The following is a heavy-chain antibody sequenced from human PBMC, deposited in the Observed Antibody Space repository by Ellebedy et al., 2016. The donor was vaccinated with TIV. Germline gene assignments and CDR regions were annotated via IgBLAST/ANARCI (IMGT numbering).Heavy chain of an antibody. CDR1: GGSFSGYY. CDR2: INHSGST. Sequence: GSLRLSXAVYGGSFSGYYWSWIRQPPGKGLEWIGEINHSGSTNYNPSLKSRVTISVDTSKNQFSLKLSSVTAADTAVYYCARNLDWFDPWGQGTLVTVSS. J-gene: IGHJ5*02. CDR3: ARNLDWFDP. V-gene: IGHV4-34*01.